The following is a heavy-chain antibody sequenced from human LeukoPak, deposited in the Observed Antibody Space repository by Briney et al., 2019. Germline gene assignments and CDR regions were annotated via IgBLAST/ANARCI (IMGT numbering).Heavy chain of an antibody. CDR3: ASIPSIAAAGTSP. D-gene: IGHD6-13*01. J-gene: IGHJ5*02. CDR1: GGSFSGYY. V-gene: IGHV4-34*01. Sequence: SETLSLTCVVYGGSFSGYYWSWIRQPPGKGLEWIGEINHSGSTNYNPSLKSRVTISVDTSKNQFSLKLSSVTAADTAVYYCASIPSIAAAGTSPWGQGTLVTVSS. CDR2: INHSGST.